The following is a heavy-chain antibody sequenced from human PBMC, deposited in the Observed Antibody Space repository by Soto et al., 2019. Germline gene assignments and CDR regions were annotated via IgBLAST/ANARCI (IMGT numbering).Heavy chain of an antibody. V-gene: IGHV4-59*01. CDR1: GGSISSYY. Sequence: SETLSLTCTVSGGSISSYYWSWIRQPPGKGLEWIGYIYYSWSTNYNPSLKSRVTISVDTSKNQFSLKLSSVTAADTAVYYCALSYYDILTGYYLPHGFDYWGQGTLVTVSS. D-gene: IGHD3-9*01. J-gene: IGHJ4*02. CDR3: ALSYYDILTGYYLPHGFDY. CDR2: IYYSWST.